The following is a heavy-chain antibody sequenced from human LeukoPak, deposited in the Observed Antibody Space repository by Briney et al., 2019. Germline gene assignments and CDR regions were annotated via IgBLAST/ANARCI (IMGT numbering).Heavy chain of an antibody. J-gene: IGHJ4*02. V-gene: IGHV4-59*12. D-gene: IGHD1-26*01. CDR3: VRSKGGSHDY. Sequence: SETLSLTCTVSGGSISSYYWSWIRQPPGKGLEWIGYIYYSGSTNYNPSLKSRVTISVDTSKNQFSLKLSSVTAADTAVYYCVRSKGGSHDYWGQGTLVTVSS. CDR1: GGSISSYY. CDR2: IYYSGST.